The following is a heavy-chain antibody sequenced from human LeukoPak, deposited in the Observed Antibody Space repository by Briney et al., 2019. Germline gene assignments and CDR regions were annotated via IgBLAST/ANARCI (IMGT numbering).Heavy chain of an antibody. J-gene: IGHJ6*02. CDR2: IYYSGST. V-gene: IGHV4-31*03. Sequence: SETLSLTCTVSGGSISSGGYYWGWIRQHPGKGLEWIGYIYYSGSTYYNPSLKRRVTISVDTSKNQFSLKLSSVTAADTAVYYCARYGPNYDILTGYTYYYYGMDVWGQGTTVTVSS. CDR3: ARYGPNYDILTGYTYYYYGMDV. CDR1: GGSISSGGYY. D-gene: IGHD3-9*01.